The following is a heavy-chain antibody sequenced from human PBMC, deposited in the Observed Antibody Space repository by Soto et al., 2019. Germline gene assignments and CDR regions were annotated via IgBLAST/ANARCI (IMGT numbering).Heavy chain of an antibody. V-gene: IGHV3-23*01. D-gene: IGHD3-9*01. CDR2: FRSGGDDDTT. CDR3: AKDQRYYDILAGNPDY. CDR1: GFTFSSYS. J-gene: IGHJ4*02. Sequence: EVQLLESGGGLVQPGGSLRLSCAASGFTFSSYSMSWVRQAPGKGLEWVSGFRSGGDDDTTYYADSVRGRFTISRDNSKNTLYLQMNSLRAEDTAVYYCAKDQRYYDILAGNPDYWGQGTLVTVSS.